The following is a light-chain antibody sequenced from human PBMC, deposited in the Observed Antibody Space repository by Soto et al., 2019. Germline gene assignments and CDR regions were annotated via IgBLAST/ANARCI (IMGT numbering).Light chain of an antibody. V-gene: IGKV3-15*01. CDR2: GAS. CDR3: QQYNDWPRT. J-gene: IGKJ1*01. CDR1: QSIITN. Sequence: DIVMTQSPATLSVSPGERATLFCGASQSIITNLAWYQRKPGQAPRLLIHGASTRASGIPARFSGSGSGTEFTLTISSLQSEDFAVYYCQQYNDWPRTFVQGTKVEIK.